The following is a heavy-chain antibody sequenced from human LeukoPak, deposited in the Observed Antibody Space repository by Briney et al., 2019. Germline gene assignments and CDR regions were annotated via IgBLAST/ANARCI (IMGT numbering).Heavy chain of an antibody. CDR1: GYTFSNYG. J-gene: IGHJ5*02. CDR3: ARHGHDFWSGQNWFDP. D-gene: IGHD3-3*01. Sequence: GASVKVACKASGYTFSNYGISWVRQAPGQGLGWMGWISAYNGNTNYAQKFQGRVTMTTDTSTSTTYMEVRSLRSDDTAVYYCARHGHDFWSGQNWFDPWGQGTLVTVSS. CDR2: ISAYNGNT. V-gene: IGHV1-18*01.